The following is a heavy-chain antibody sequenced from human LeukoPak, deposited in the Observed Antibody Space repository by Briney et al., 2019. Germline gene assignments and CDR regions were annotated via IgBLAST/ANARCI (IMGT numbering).Heavy chain of an antibody. D-gene: IGHD2-15*01. CDR1: EFTFDDYA. V-gene: IGHV3-9*01. Sequence: GGSLRLSCAASEFTFDDYAMHWVRQAPGKGLEWVSGISWNSGSIGYADSVKGRFTISRDNAKNSLYLQMNSLRAEDTALYYCAKDMCSGGSCYFFDYWGQGTLVTVSS. J-gene: IGHJ4*02. CDR3: AKDMCSGGSCYFFDY. CDR2: ISWNSGSI.